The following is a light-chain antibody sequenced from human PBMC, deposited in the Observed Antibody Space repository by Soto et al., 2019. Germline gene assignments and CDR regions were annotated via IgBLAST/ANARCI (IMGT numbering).Light chain of an antibody. CDR2: KAS. J-gene: IGKJ2*01. Sequence: DIQMTQSPSTLSASVGDRAIITCRASQTVRNWLAWFQQKPGEAPKLLIYKASRLESGVPSRLSGSGYGTDFTLTITNLVPGDSATYFCQQYDASPLTFGQGTKLEIK. CDR1: QTVRNW. CDR3: QQYDASPLT. V-gene: IGKV1-5*03.